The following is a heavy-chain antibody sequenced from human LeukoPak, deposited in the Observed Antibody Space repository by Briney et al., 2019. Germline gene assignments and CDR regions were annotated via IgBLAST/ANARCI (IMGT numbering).Heavy chain of an antibody. D-gene: IGHD3-22*01. CDR2: ITNRGVST. J-gene: IGHJ3*02. Sequence: GGSLRLSCAASGLTFSTYAMSWVRQAPGKGLEWVSAITNRGVSTYYADSVKGRFTISRDNSKNTPYLQMNSLRAEDTAVYYCAKEDVDSSGAFDIWGQGTMVTVSS. CDR1: GLTFSTYA. CDR3: AKEDVDSSGAFDI. V-gene: IGHV3-23*01.